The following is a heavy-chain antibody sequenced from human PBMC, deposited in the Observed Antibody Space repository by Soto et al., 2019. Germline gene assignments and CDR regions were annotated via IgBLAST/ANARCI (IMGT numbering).Heavy chain of an antibody. V-gene: IGHV3-30-3*01. CDR1: GFTFSRYA. Sequence: GGSLRLCCAASGFTFSRYAMHWFRQAPGKGLQWAAVISYDGSNKYYADSVKGRFTISRDNAKNSLFLQMNSLRAEDTVVYYCARDLPQWLVGYYVSSGLEYWGQGTLVTVSS. CDR2: ISYDGSNK. CDR3: ARDLPQWLVGYYVSSGLEY. J-gene: IGHJ4*02. D-gene: IGHD3-22*01.